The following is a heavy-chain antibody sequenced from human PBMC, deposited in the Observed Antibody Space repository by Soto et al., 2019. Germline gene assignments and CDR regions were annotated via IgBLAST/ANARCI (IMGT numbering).Heavy chain of an antibody. CDR3: ARGMGLYYFDY. J-gene: IGHJ4*02. CDR2: INAGNGNT. D-gene: IGHD1-26*01. Sequence: QVQLVQSGAEEKKPGASVKVSCKASGDTFTSHATHWVRQAPGQRLEWMGWINAGNGNTKYSQKFQGRVTITRDTSALTAYMELSSLRSEDTAVYYCARGMGLYYFDYWGQGTLVTVSS. V-gene: IGHV1-3*05. CDR1: GDTFTSHA.